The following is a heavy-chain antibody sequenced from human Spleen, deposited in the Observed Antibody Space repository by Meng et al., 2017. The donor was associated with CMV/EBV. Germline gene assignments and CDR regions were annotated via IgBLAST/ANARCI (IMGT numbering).Heavy chain of an antibody. Sequence: GGSFSGYDGSWIRQPPGKGLEGSGERKHSGSTNYSPSLKSRVTISVDTAKNQFSLKLSSVTAADTAVYYCARAEYYYDSSGYYNFDYWGQGTLVTVSS. CDR3: ARAEYYYDSSGYYNFDY. J-gene: IGHJ4*02. CDR1: GGSFSGYD. CDR2: RKHSGST. V-gene: IGHV4-34*01. D-gene: IGHD3-22*01.